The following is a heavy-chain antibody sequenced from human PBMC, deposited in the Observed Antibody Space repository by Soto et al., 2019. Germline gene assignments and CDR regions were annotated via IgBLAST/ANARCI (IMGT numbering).Heavy chain of an antibody. CDR2: IDPGDSST. Sequence: GESLKISCQGSGYSFTTYWISWVLQMPGKGLEWMGKIDPGDSSTNYSPSFRGHITISVDRSINTAHLQFSSLKAADTAVYYCARLEKWYYNYYGLDVWGKGTMVTVSS. D-gene: IGHD1-26*01. CDR1: GYSFTTYW. CDR3: ARLEKWYYNYYGLDV. J-gene: IGHJ6*04. V-gene: IGHV5-10-1*01.